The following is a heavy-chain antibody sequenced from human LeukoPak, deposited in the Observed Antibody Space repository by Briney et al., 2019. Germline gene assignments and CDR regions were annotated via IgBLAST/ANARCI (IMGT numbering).Heavy chain of an antibody. CDR1: GFTFSSYG. Sequence: GGSLRLSCAASGFTFSSYGMHWVRQAPGKGLEWVAVISYDGSNKYYADSVKGRFTISRDNSKNTLYLQMNSLRAEDTAVYYCAKVTMRRAVAGTVFDYWGQGTLVTVSS. V-gene: IGHV3-30*18. CDR2: ISYDGSNK. D-gene: IGHD6-19*01. CDR3: AKVTMRRAVAGTVFDY. J-gene: IGHJ4*02.